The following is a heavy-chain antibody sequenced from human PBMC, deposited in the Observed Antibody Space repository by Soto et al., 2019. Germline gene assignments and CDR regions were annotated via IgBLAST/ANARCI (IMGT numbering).Heavy chain of an antibody. CDR3: ARDAVVRYYYYGMDV. D-gene: IGHD2-15*01. CDR1: GGSISSYY. V-gene: IGHV4-59*01. J-gene: IGHJ6*02. Sequence: TSETLSLTCTVSGGSISSYYWSWIRQPPGKGLEWTGYIYYSGSTNYNPSLKSRVTISVDTSKNQFSLKLSSVTAADTAVYYCARDAVVRYYYYGMDVWGQGTTVTVSS. CDR2: IYYSGST.